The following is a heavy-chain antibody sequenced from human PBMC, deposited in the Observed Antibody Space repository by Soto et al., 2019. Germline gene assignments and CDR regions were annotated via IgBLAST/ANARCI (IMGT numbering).Heavy chain of an antibody. CDR2: ISYGGGTT. Sequence: EVQLLESGGGLVQPGGSPRLSCAASEFTFSNYAMSWVRQAPGKGLEWVSAISYGGGTTYYADSVKGRFTISRDNSKNTLYLQMNSLRDEDTAVYYCAKNPGYYYDSTGYHFDYWGQGTLVTVSS. CDR3: AKNPGYYYDSTGYHFDY. D-gene: IGHD3-22*01. V-gene: IGHV3-23*01. J-gene: IGHJ4*02. CDR1: EFTFSNYA.